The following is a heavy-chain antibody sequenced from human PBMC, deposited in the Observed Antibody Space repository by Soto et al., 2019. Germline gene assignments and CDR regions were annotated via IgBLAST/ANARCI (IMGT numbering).Heavy chain of an antibody. V-gene: IGHV1-69*02. Sequence: SVKVSGKASGGTFSSYTISWVLQAPGQGLEWMGRTIPILGIANYAQKFQGRVTITADKSTSTAYMELSSLRSEDTAVYYCAVSGYDILTGYSWRRVYYDYMDVWGKGTTVTAS. D-gene: IGHD3-9*01. CDR3: AVSGYDILTGYSWRRVYYDYMDV. J-gene: IGHJ6*03. CDR1: GGTFSSYT. CDR2: TIPILGIA.